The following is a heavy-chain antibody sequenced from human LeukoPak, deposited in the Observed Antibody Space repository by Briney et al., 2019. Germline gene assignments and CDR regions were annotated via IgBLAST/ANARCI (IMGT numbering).Heavy chain of an antibody. CDR2: INSGSRDI. J-gene: IGHJ5*02. V-gene: IGHV3-21*01. Sequence: GGSLRLSCAASGFTFNSYIMTWVRQTPGKGLEWVSSINSGSRDISYADSVRGRFTISRDNADNFLYLQMNSLRVEDSGVYFCARVKNGVPNPWGRGTLVTVSS. D-gene: IGHD2-8*01. CDR1: GFTFNSYI. CDR3: ARVKNGVPNP.